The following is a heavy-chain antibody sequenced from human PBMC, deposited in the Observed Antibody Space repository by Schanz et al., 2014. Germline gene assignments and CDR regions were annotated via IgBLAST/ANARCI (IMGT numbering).Heavy chain of an antibody. CDR3: ARGQWPFY. CDR1: GYTFTGYF. D-gene: IGHD6-19*01. Sequence: QVHLVQSGAEVKKPGASVKVSCKASGYTFTGYFIHWVRQAPGQGLEWMGWISADNGNTNYAQKFQGRVTMTTDTATSTASTELSSLRSDDTAVYYCARGQWPFYWGQGTLVTVSS. V-gene: IGHV1-18*04. J-gene: IGHJ4*02. CDR2: ISADNGNT.